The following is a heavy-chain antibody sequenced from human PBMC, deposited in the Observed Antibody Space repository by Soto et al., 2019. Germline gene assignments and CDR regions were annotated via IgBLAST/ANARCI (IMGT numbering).Heavy chain of an antibody. D-gene: IGHD2-8*01. Sequence: QVQLVQSGAEVQKPGSSVKVSCMPSRGIISNYAFTWVRQAPGQGLEWMGGIFPILGTTNSLQKFQGRISITANESTGPSYMELSSLRSEDTAIYYCATQLNGLLVPNVAHPGNWLEPSGPGMLLTVSS. CDR2: IFPILGTT. J-gene: IGHJ5*02. CDR3: ATQLNGLLVPNVAHPGNWLEP. CDR1: RGIISNYA. V-gene: IGHV1-69*01.